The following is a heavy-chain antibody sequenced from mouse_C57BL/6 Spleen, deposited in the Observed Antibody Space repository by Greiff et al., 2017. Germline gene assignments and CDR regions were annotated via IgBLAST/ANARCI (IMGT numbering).Heavy chain of an antibody. CDR2: IYPGDGDT. CDR3: ARESTGLAY. D-gene: IGHD5-1*01. J-gene: IGHJ3*01. V-gene: IGHV1-82*01. CDR1: GYAFSSSW. Sequence: ESGPELVKPGASVKISCKASGYAFSSSWMNWVKQRPGKGLEWIGRIYPGDGDTNYNGKFKGKATLTADKSSSTAYMQLSSLTSEDSAVYFCARESTGLAYWGQGTLVTVSA.